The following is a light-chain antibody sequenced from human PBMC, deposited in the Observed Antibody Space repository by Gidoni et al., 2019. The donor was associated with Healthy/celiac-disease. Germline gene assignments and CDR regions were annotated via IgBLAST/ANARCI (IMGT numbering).Light chain of an antibody. CDR1: QGSSSY. CDR2: AAS. CDR3: QQLNSYLT. V-gene: IGKV1-9*01. J-gene: IGKJ3*01. Sequence: DIQLTQSPSFLSASVGDRVTITCRASQGSSSYLAWYQQKPGKAPKLLIYAASTLQSGVPSRFSGSGSGTEFTLTISSLQPEDFATYYCQQLNSYLTFXPXTKVDIK.